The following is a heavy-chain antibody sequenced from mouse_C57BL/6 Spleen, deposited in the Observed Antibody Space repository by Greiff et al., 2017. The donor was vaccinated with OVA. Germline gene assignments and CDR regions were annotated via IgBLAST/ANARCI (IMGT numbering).Heavy chain of an antibody. CDR2: INPNNGGT. V-gene: IGHV1-18*01. J-gene: IGHJ1*03. D-gene: IGHD1-1*01. CDR1: GYTFTDYN. Sequence: EVHLVESGPELVKPGASVKIPCKASGYTFTDYNMDWVKQSHGKSLEWIGDINPNNGGTIYNQKFKGKATLTVDKSSSTAYMELRSLTSEDTAVYYCARRGYGSSHWYFDVWGTGTTVTVSS. CDR3: ARRGYGSSHWYFDV.